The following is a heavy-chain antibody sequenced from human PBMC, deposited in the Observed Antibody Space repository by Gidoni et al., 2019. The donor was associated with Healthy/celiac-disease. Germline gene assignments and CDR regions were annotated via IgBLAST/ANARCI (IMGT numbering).Heavy chain of an antibody. Sequence: EVQLVESGGGLVKPGGSLRLSCPASGFTFSRYRMNWVRQAPGKGLEWVSSISSSSSYIYYADSVKGRFTISRDNAKNSLYLQMNSLRAEDTAVYYCARERYYDSSGYGADFDYWGQGTLVTVSS. D-gene: IGHD3-22*01. CDR3: ARERYYDSSGYGADFDY. CDR2: ISSSSSYI. V-gene: IGHV3-21*01. J-gene: IGHJ4*02. CDR1: GFTFSRYR.